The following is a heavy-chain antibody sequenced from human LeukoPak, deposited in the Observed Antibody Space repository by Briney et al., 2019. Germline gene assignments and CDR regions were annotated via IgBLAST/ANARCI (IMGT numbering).Heavy chain of an antibody. J-gene: IGHJ3*02. CDR2: IYSGGST. CDR1: GFTVSINY. CDR3: ARGLKDRYGSGHFDI. V-gene: IGHV3-53*01. Sequence: GGSLSLACAASGFTVSINYMRWVRQAAGKGLEWVSVIYSGGSTNYADSVKGRFTISRDNSKNTLYLQMNSLRAEDTAVYYCARGLKDRYGSGHFDIWGQGTMVTVSS. D-gene: IGHD3-10*01.